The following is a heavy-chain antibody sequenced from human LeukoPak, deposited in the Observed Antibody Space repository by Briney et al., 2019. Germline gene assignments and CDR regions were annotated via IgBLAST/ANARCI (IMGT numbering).Heavy chain of an antibody. CDR3: ARRGYYYDSSGYYGDYFDY. D-gene: IGHD3-22*01. J-gene: IGHJ4*02. V-gene: IGHV3-30*04. Sequence: PGGSLRLSCAASGFSFRTYAMHWVRQAPGKGLEWVGVISYDGSNKYYADSVKGRFTISRDNSKNTLYLQMNSLRAEDTAVYYCARRGYYYDSSGYYGDYFDYWGQGTLVTVSS. CDR2: ISYDGSNK. CDR1: GFSFRTYA.